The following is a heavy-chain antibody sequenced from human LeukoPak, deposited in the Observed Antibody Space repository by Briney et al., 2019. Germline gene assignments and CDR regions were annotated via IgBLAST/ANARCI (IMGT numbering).Heavy chain of an antibody. CDR3: ARVRTEWYIDL. V-gene: IGHV3-7*01. Sequence: PGGSPRLSCAGSGFIFNSHWMTWVRQAPGMGLERVGNIRQDGDEKFYADSVRGRFTISRDNAKNSLYLHLNSPRAEDTAIYYCARVRTEWYIDLWGRGTLVTVSP. D-gene: IGHD2-8*02. CDR1: GFIFNSHW. CDR2: IRQDGDEK. J-gene: IGHJ2*01.